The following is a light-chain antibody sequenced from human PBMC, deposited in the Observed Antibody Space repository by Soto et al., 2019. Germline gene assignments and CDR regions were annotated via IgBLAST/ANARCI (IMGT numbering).Light chain of an antibody. V-gene: IGLV2-14*01. CDR2: EVS. CDR1: SSGVGGYNY. J-gene: IGLJ1*01. Sequence: QSVLTQPASVSGSPGQSITISCTGTSSGVGGYNYVSWYQQHPGKAPELMIYEVSNRPSGVSNRFSGSKSGNTASLTISGLQAEDEADYYCSSYTSSSTLVFGTGTKVTVL. CDR3: SSYTSSSTLV.